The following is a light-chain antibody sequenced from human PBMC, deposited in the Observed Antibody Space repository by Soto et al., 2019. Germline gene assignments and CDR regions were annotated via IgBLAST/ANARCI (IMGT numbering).Light chain of an antibody. J-gene: IGKJ1*01. CDR1: QSISSW. CDR2: DAS. V-gene: IGKV1-5*01. Sequence: DIQMTHSPSTLSASVGDIVTITCRASQSISSWLAWYQQKPGKAPKLLIYDASSLESGVPSRFSGSGSGTEFTLTISSLQPDDFATYYCQHYNSYGTFGQGTKVDIK. CDR3: QHYNSYGT.